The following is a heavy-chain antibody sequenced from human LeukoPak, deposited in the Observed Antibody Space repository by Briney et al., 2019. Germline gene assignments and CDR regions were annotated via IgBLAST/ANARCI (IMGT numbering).Heavy chain of an antibody. J-gene: IGHJ3*02. CDR2: IVYSGST. CDR3: GRHREMDSYDAFDM. Sequence: SETLSLTCTVSGGSISSYYWSWIRQPPGKGLEWIGFIVYSGSTNYNPSLKSRVTISIDTSNNQLSLKLSSVTAADTAVYYCGRHREMDSYDAFDMWGQGTMVTVSS. V-gene: IGHV4-59*08. CDR1: GGSISSYY. D-gene: IGHD5-24*01.